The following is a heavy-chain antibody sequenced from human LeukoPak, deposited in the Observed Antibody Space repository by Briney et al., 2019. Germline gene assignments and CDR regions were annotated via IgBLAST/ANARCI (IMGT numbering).Heavy chain of an antibody. CDR1: GFTFSSYV. Sequence: PGGSLRLSCAASGFTFSSYVMSWVRQVPGKGLEWVSSLSGGGGSTSYSDSVKGRFAISRHNSKNTLYMQMNSLRAEDTAVYYCVRSAKTFDYWGQGTLVTVSS. V-gene: IGHV3-23*01. J-gene: IGHJ4*02. CDR3: VRSAKTFDY. CDR2: LSGGGGST.